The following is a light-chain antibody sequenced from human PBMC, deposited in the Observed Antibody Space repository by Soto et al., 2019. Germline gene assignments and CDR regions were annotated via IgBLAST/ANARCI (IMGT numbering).Light chain of an antibody. CDR1: QSVSSY. Sequence: EVVMTQSLATLSVSPGGRATLSCRASQSVSSYLAWYQHKPGQAPRLLISGASTGATGIPARFSGSGSGTEFTLTISSLQSEDCAIYYCQRYHTWPITFGGGTKVDIK. V-gene: IGKV3-15*01. J-gene: IGKJ4*01. CDR3: QRYHTWPIT. CDR2: GAS.